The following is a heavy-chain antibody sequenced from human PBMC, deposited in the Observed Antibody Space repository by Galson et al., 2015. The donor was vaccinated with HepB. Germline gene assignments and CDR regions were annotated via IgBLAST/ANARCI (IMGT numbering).Heavy chain of an antibody. V-gene: IGHV3-7*03. J-gene: IGHJ4*02. D-gene: IGHD3-10*01. CDR3: ARDLFADGWAMVRGVIIATPFDY. CDR1: GFAFSSYW. Sequence: SLRLSCAASGFAFSSYWMSWVRQAPGKGLEWVANIKQDGSEKYYVDSVKGRFTISRDNAKNSLYLQMNSLRAEDTAVYYCARDLFADGWAMVRGVIIATPFDYWGQGTLVTVSS. CDR2: IKQDGSEK.